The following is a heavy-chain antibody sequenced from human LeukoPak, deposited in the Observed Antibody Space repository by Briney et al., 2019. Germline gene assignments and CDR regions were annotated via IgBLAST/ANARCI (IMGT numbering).Heavy chain of an antibody. D-gene: IGHD6-19*01. CDR2: IYYRSRWYN. Sequence: SQTLSLTCDISGDSVSSNNGAWNWIRRSPSRGLEWLGRIYYRSRWYNDYAASVQGRLTINPDTSKNQFSLQLKSVTPEDTAVYYCERDKGNTGWYTFDNWGQGTLVSVS. J-gene: IGHJ4*02. V-gene: IGHV6-1*01. CDR3: ERDKGNTGWYTFDN. CDR1: GDSVSSNNGA.